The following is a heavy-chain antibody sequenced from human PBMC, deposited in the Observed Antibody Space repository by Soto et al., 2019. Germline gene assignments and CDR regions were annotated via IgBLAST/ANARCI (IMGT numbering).Heavy chain of an antibody. CDR1: GGTFSSYS. CDR2: IIPIFGTA. CDR3: TCDGWSISGEIDN. J-gene: IGHJ4*02. D-gene: IGHD3-10*01. V-gene: IGHV1-69*01. Sequence: QVQLVQSGAEVKKPGSSVKVSCKASGGTFSSYSINWVRQAPGQGLEWMGEIIPIFGTANYAQKFQGRVTITADESTSRAYMELTSLRSEETAVSYCTCDGWSISGEIDNCGQATLVPITS.